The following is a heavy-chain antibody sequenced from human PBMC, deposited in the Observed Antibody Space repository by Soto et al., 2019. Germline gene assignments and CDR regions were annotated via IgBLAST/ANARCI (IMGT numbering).Heavy chain of an antibody. CDR2: THTGDSDT. CDR1: GYSFTSSW. J-gene: IGHJ6*02. V-gene: IGHV5-51*01. CDR3: VRLPNLFYYYGMDV. Sequence: PGESLKISCKASGYSFTSSWIAWVRQMPGSGLEWMGITHTGDSDTKYSPSIQGHVTISADKSITTAYLQWSSLKASDTAIYYCVRLPNLFYYYGMDVWGQGTTVTVSS.